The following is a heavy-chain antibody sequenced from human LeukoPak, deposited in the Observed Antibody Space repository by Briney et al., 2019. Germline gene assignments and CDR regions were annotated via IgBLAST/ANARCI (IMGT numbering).Heavy chain of an antibody. V-gene: IGHV3-30*01. CDR2: ISYDGSYK. Sequence: GRSLRLSCAASGFTFSSYAMHWVRQAPGKGLELLAVISYDGSYKYYVDSVKGRFTISRDNSKNTLYLQMNSMRVEDTAVYYCARDSTYYYASGSSGPHYFDSWGQGTLVTVSS. J-gene: IGHJ4*02. D-gene: IGHD3-10*01. CDR3: ARDSTYYYASGSSGPHYFDS. CDR1: GFTFSSYA.